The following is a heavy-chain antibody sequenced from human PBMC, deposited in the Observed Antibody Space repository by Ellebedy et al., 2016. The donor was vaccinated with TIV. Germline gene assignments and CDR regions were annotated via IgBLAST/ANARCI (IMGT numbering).Heavy chain of an antibody. V-gene: IGHV3-33*01. CDR3: ARDPTFAAFDI. Sequence: PGGSLRLSCASSGFVFTMFGMHPVRQAPGKGLEWVAVIWYAGTNRYYADSVKGRFTISRDDSKNTLYLQMSSLRAEDTGVYYCARDPTFAAFDIWGQGTRVTVSS. CDR1: GFVFTMFG. J-gene: IGHJ3*02. CDR2: IWYAGTNR.